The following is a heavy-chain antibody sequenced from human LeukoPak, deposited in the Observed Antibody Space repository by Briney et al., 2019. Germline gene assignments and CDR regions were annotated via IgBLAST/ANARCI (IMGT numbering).Heavy chain of an antibody. CDR1: GGSISSYY. CDR3: ARTPGYSYGLRYFDY. CDR2: IYYSGST. J-gene: IGHJ4*02. V-gene: IGHV4-59*01. Sequence: SETLSRTCTVSGGSISSYYWSWLRQPPGKGLEWIGYIYYSGSTNYNPSLKSRVTISVDTSKNQFSLKLSSVTAADTAVYYCARTPGYSYGLRYFDYWGQGTLVTVSS. D-gene: IGHD5-18*01.